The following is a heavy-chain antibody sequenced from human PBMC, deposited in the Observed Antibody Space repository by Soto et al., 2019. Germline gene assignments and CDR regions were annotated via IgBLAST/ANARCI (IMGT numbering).Heavy chain of an antibody. CDR2: INHSGST. D-gene: IGHD6-13*01. CDR1: GGSFSGYY. Sequence: QVQLQQWGAGLLKPSETLSLTCAVYGGSFSGYYWSWIRQPPGKGLEWIGEINHSGSTNYNPSLKSRVTISVDTSKNQFSLKLSSVTAADTAVYYCARKDSSSSYNWFDPWGQGTLVTVSS. V-gene: IGHV4-34*01. CDR3: ARKDSSSSYNWFDP. J-gene: IGHJ5*02.